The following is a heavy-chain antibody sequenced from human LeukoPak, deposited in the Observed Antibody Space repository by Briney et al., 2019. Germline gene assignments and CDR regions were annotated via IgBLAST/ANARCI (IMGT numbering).Heavy chain of an antibody. CDR3: AKDRADQSLALDY. CDR2: ISWNSGSI. Sequence: GGSLRLSCAASGFTFDDYAVHWVRQTPGKGLEWVAGISWNSGSIGYADSVKGRFTISRDNAKNSLYLQMNSLRGEDTALYYCAKDRADQSLALDYWGQGTLVTVSS. D-gene: IGHD6-6*01. CDR1: GFTFDDYA. J-gene: IGHJ4*02. V-gene: IGHV3-9*01.